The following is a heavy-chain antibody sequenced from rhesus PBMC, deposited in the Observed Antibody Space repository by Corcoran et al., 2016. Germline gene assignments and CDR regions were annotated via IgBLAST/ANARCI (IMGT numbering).Heavy chain of an antibody. J-gene: IGHJ4*01. CDR1: GSSFTSYW. Sequence: EVQLVQSGAEVKRPGESLKISCTTSGSSFTSYWISWVRTMPGKGLEWRGAIDPTDSDTIYSPSFQGQVTISADKSISTAYLQWSSLKASDTATYYCAKGRGNLDYWGQGVLVTVSS. CDR3: AKGRGNLDY. V-gene: IGHV5-2*01. CDR2: IDPTDSDT. D-gene: IGHD4-17*01.